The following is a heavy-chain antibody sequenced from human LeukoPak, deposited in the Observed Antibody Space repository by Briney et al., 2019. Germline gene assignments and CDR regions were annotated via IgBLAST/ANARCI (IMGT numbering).Heavy chain of an antibody. J-gene: IGHJ6*02. CDR3: ARLDTSGYYYYGMDV. V-gene: IGHV5-51*01. D-gene: IGHD3-22*01. CDR2: IYPGDSDP. Sequence: GESLKFSCKGSGYSFTSYWIGWVRQMPGKGLEWMGIIYPGDSDPRYSPSFQGQVIISADKSISTVYLQWSSLKASDTAMYYCARLDTSGYYYYGMDVWGQGTTVTVSS. CDR1: GYSFTSYW.